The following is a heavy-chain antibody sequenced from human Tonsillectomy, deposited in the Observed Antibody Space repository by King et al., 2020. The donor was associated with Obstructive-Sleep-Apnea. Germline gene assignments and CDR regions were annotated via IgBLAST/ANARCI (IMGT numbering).Heavy chain of an antibody. D-gene: IGHD2-8*01. CDR1: GDSISSGTYA. CDR3: ARGNGGFPRDCFDP. Sequence: QLQLQESGSGLVKPSQTLSLTCAVSGDSISSGTYAWNWIRQSPGKGLEWIAYIYHSGSTYYNPSLKSRVTISVARSKNKFSLKLSYVTAADTAVYYCARGNGGFPRDCFDPWGQGTLVTVSS. CDR2: IYHSGST. V-gene: IGHV4-30-2*06. J-gene: IGHJ5*02.